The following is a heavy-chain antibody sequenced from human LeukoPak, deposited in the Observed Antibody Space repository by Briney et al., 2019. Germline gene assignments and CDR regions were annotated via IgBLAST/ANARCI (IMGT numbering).Heavy chain of an antibody. V-gene: IGHV3-53*01. CDR1: GFTVSSNY. J-gene: IGHJ4*02. D-gene: IGHD6-19*01. Sequence: PGGSLRLSCAASGFTVSSNYMSWVRQAPGKGLEWVSVIYSGGSTYYADSVKGRFTISRDNSKNTLYLQMNSLRAEDTAVYYCVVSSGWYYFDYWGQGTLVTVSP. CDR3: VVSSGWYYFDY. CDR2: IYSGGST.